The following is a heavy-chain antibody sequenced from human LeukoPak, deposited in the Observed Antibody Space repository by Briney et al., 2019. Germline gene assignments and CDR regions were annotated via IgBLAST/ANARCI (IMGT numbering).Heavy chain of an antibody. CDR1: GGSISSSSYY. D-gene: IGHD1-14*01. CDR3: ARLGISYGMDV. J-gene: IGHJ6*02. V-gene: IGHV4-39*01. CDR2: IYYSGST. Sequence: SETLSLTCTVSGGSISSSSYYWGWIRQPPGKGLEWIGSIYYSGSTYYNPSLKSRVTISVDTSKNQFSLKLSSVTAADTAVYYCARLGISYGMDVWGQGTTVTVSS.